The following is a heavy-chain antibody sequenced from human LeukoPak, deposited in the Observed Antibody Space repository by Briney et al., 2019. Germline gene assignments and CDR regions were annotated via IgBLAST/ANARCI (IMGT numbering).Heavy chain of an antibody. CDR1: GGSISSSSYY. Sequence: PSETLSLTCTVSGGSISSSSYYWGWIRQPPGKGLEWIGSIYYSGSTYYNPSLKSRVTISVDTSKNQFSLKLSSVTAADTAVYYCARAGRERFLEWLPLYYFDYWGQGTLVTVSS. CDR3: ARAGRERFLEWLPLYYFDY. J-gene: IGHJ4*02. CDR2: IYYSGST. V-gene: IGHV4-39*01. D-gene: IGHD3-3*01.